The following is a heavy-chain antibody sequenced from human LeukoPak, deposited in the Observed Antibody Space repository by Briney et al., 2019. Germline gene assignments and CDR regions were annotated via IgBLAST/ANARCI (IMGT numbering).Heavy chain of an antibody. J-gene: IGHJ4*02. Sequence: ASVKVSCKASGYTFTGYYMHWVRQAPGQGLEWMGWINPNSGGTNYAQKFQGRVTMTRDTSISTAYMELSRLRSDDTAVYYCAIPEGSCSGGSCYAPSNWGQGTLVTVSS. CDR2: INPNSGGT. CDR1: GYTFTGYY. D-gene: IGHD2-15*01. V-gene: IGHV1-2*02. CDR3: AIPEGSCSGGSCYAPSN.